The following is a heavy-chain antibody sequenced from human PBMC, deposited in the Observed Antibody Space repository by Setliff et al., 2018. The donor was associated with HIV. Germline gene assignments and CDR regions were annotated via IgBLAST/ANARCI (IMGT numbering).Heavy chain of an antibody. D-gene: IGHD1-20*01. Sequence: PSETLSLTCTVSGGSTSNEYWSWIRQPPGKGLEWIGYIHYTGSTTYNPSLKSRITISVDTSKKEFSLHLSSVTAADTAVYYCVRQGHWYIPWYFDYWGQGALVTVSS. CDR3: VRQGHWYIPWYFDY. CDR1: GGSTSNEY. J-gene: IGHJ4*02. V-gene: IGHV4-59*08. CDR2: IHYTGST.